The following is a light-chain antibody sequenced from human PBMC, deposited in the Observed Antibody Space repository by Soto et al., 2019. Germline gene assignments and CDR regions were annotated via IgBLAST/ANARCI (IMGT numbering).Light chain of an antibody. J-gene: IGKJ1*01. CDR3: QQYYDRPT. CDR1: KSVLYKSNNRNY. CDR2: WAS. Sequence: EIVMTQSPDSLTLSPGERATINCKSSKSVLYKSNNRNYLAWYQQKAGQPPQXLFSWASTRESGVPDRFSAIGSGTDFTLSINSLTAEDLAVYYCQQYYDRPTFGQGTKVDIK. V-gene: IGKV4-1*01.